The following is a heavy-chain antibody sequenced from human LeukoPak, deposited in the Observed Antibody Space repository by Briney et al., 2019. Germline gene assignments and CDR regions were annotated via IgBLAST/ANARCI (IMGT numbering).Heavy chain of an antibody. J-gene: IGHJ4*02. CDR1: GFTFSSYG. Sequence: GGSLRLSCAASGFTFSSYGMHWVRQAPGKGLEWVAFIRYDGSNKYYADSVKGRFTISRDNSKNTLYLQMNSLRAEDTAVYYCARYMIAAAANFDYWGQGTLVTVSS. D-gene: IGHD6-13*01. V-gene: IGHV3-30*02. CDR2: IRYDGSNK. CDR3: ARYMIAAAANFDY.